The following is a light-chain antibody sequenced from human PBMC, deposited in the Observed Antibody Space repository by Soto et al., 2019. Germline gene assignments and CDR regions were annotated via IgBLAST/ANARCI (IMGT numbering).Light chain of an antibody. J-gene: IGKJ1*01. CDR2: DGS. CDR3: QQYNNWPRWA. Sequence: EIVLTQSPATRSFSLGERATLSCRASKSVSSYLAWYQQKPGQPPRLLIYDGSTRATGIPARFSGSGSETEFTLTISSLQSEDFAVYFCQQYNNWPRWAFGQGTKVDIK. V-gene: IGKV3-15*01. CDR1: KSVSSY.